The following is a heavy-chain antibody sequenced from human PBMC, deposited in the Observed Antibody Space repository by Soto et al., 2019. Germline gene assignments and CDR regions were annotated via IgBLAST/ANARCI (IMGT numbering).Heavy chain of an antibody. CDR3: ATDRGLAESGTWSHYYYGMDV. D-gene: IGHD1-26*01. Sequence: QVQLLESGGGVVQPGRSLRLSCVASGFTLTNNGMHWVRQAPGQGLEWVAVISSDGSSSYYGDSVRGRFTTSRDTSKNTLFLERNSLTTADTAVYYCATDRGLAESGTWSHYYYGMDVWGQGTSVTVS. V-gene: IGHV3-30*03. J-gene: IGHJ6*02. CDR2: ISSDGSSS. CDR1: GFTLTNNG.